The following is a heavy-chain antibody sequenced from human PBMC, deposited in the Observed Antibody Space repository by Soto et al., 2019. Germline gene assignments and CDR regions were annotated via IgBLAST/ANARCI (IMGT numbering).Heavy chain of an antibody. J-gene: IGHJ5*02. CDR1: GGSISSSNYS. CDR3: ARVPGP. V-gene: IGHV4-39*07. Sequence: SETLSLTCPFSGGSISSSNYSWSWIRQPPGKGLEWIGNIFHSGSTYYNPSLKSRVTISVDRSKNQFSLKLKSVTAADTAVYYCARVPGPWGQGTLVTVSS. CDR2: IFHSGST. D-gene: IGHD7-27*01.